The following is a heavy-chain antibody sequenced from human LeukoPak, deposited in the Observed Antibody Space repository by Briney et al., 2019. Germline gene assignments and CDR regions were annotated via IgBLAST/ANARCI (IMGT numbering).Heavy chain of an antibody. CDR2: IYTSGST. CDR3: AREAARHDAFDI. D-gene: IGHD6-6*01. CDR1: GGSISSGSYY. J-gene: IGHJ3*02. Sequence: SQTLSLTCTVSGGSISSGSYYWSWIRQPAGKGLEWIGRIYTSGSTNYNPSLKSRVTISVDTSKNQFSLKLSSVTAADTAVYYCAREAARHDAFDIWGQGTMVTVSS. V-gene: IGHV4-61*02.